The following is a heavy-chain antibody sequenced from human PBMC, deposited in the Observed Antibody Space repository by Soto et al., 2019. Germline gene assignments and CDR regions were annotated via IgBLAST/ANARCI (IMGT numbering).Heavy chain of an antibody. J-gene: IGHJ5*02. CDR1: GGSFSGYY. V-gene: IGHV4-34*01. CDR2: INHSGST. CDR3: ARGLRMEWFLRGYNWFDP. Sequence: QVQLQQWGAGLLKPSETLSLTCAVYGGSFSGYYWSWIRQPPGKGLEWIGEINHSGSTNYNPSLKSRVPLTVDTTKNQFALRLSSVAAADTAVYYRARGLRMEWFLRGYNWFDPWGQGTLVTVSS. D-gene: IGHD3-3*01.